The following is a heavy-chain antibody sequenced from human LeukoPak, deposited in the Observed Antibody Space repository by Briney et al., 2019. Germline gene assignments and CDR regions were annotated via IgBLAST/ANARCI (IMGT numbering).Heavy chain of an antibody. CDR3: ARVSRGNSVGGDY. V-gene: IGHV4-61*02. J-gene: IGHJ4*02. CDR1: GASISSGRDY. D-gene: IGHD4-23*01. CDR2: VYMSGSS. Sequence: SETLSLTCTVSGASISSGRDYWSWIRQPAGTGLEWIGRVYMSGSSNYIPSLESRVTISVDTSKNQFSLNLSSVTAADTAVYYCARVSRGNSVGGDYWGQGTLVTVSS.